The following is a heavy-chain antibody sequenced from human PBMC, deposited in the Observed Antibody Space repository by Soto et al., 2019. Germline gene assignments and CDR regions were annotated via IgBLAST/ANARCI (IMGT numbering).Heavy chain of an antibody. CDR3: ARGRSSSWFDAFDI. J-gene: IGHJ3*02. CDR2: ISYDGSNK. V-gene: IGHV3-30-3*01. D-gene: IGHD6-13*01. Sequence: QVQLVESGGGVVQPGRSLRLSCAASGFTFSSYAMHWVRQAPGKGLEWVAVISYDGSNKYYADSVKGRFTISRDNSKNTLYLQMNSLRAENTAVYYCARGRSSSWFDAFDIWGQGTMVTVSS. CDR1: GFTFSSYA.